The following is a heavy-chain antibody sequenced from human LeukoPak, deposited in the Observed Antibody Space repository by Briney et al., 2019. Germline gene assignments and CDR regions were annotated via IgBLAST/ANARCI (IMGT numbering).Heavy chain of an antibody. D-gene: IGHD3-3*01. V-gene: IGHV1-8*01. Sequence: ASVKVSCKASGYTFTSYDINWVRQATGQGLEWMGWMNPNSGSTGYAQKFQGRVTMTRNTSISTAYMELSSLRSEDTAVYYCARGRGRFLEWLTARDYYYYGMDVWGQGTTVTVSS. J-gene: IGHJ6*02. CDR2: MNPNSGST. CDR1: GYTFTSYD. CDR3: ARGRGRFLEWLTARDYYYYGMDV.